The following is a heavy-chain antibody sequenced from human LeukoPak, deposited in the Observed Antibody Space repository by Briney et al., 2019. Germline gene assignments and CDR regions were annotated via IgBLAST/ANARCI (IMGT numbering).Heavy chain of an antibody. CDR1: GFTVSSYY. D-gene: IGHD4-17*01. J-gene: IGHJ3*02. V-gene: IGHV3-66*04. CDR2: IYSGGST. Sequence: PGGFLRLSCAASGFTVSSYYMSWVRQAPGKGPEWVSVIYSGGSTYYADSVKGRFTISRDNSKNMLYLQMNSLRVEDTAVYYCARLYGDGAFDIWGQGTMVTVSS. CDR3: ARLYGDGAFDI.